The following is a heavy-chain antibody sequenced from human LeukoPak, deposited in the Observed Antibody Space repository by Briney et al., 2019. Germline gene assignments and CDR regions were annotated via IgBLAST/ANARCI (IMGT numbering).Heavy chain of an antibody. J-gene: IGHJ4*02. V-gene: IGHV3-30-3*01. CDR1: GFTFITDA. D-gene: IGHD1-26*01. CDR2: ISSDGINK. CDR3: AKDRERWELLES. Sequence: GGSLRLSCAASGFTFITDAMHWVRQAPGKGLEWVAVISSDGINKYYADSVKGRFTISRDNSKNTLYLQMNSLRGEDTTVYYCAKDRERWELLESWGQGTLVTVSS.